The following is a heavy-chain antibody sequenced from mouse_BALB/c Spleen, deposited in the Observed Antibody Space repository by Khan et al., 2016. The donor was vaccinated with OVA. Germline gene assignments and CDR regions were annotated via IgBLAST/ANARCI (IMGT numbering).Heavy chain of an antibody. J-gene: IGHJ2*01. Sequence: EVQLQESGTVLARPGASVRMSCKASGYTFANYWMHWVKQRPGQGLEWIGTIYPGNSDTNYNQKFSGKAKLTAVTSTSTAYMELSSLTNEDSAVYYCARNGFGNYEIWDYWGQGTTHTVSS. CDR3: ARNGFGNYEIWDY. V-gene: IGHV1-5*01. CDR1: GYTFANYW. D-gene: IGHD2-1*01. CDR2: IYPGNSDT.